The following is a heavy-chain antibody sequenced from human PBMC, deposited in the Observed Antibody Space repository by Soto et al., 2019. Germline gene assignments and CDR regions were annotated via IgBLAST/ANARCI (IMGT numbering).Heavy chain of an antibody. CDR1: GGSVSSTYY. CDR3: AREVQYWFDP. V-gene: IGHV4-59*02. CDR2: IYYSGST. Sequence: PSETLSLTCTVSGGSVSSTYYWRWIRQPPGKRLEWIGYIYYSGSTSYNPSLKSRVTISVDTSKNQFSLRLSSVTAADTAVYYCAREVQYWFDPWGQGTLVTVSS. J-gene: IGHJ5*02. D-gene: IGHD1-1*01.